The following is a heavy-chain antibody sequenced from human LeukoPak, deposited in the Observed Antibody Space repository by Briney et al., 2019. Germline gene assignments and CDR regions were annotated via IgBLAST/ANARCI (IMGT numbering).Heavy chain of an antibody. V-gene: IGHV4-30-2*01. CDR2: IYHSGST. CDR3: ARGVAARRWLDY. J-gene: IGHJ4*02. CDR1: GGSISSGGYS. D-gene: IGHD6-6*01. Sequence: SETLTLTCAVSGGSISSGGYSWSWIRQPPGKGLEWIGYIYHSGSTYYNPSLKSRVTISVDRSKNQFSLKLSSVTAADTAVYYCARGVAARRWLDYWGEGTLVTVSS.